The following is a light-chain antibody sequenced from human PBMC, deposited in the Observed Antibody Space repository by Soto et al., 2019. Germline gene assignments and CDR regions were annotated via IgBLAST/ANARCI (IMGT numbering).Light chain of an antibody. CDR2: DNN. Sequence: QAVVTQPPSVSAAPGQKVTISCSGSSSNIGNNYVSWYQQLPGTAPKLLIYDNNKRPSGIPDRFSGSKSGTSATLGITGLQTGDEADYFCGTWDSSLTDVIFGGGTKPPS. CDR3: GTWDSSLTDVI. CDR1: SSNIGNNY. V-gene: IGLV1-51*01. J-gene: IGLJ2*01.